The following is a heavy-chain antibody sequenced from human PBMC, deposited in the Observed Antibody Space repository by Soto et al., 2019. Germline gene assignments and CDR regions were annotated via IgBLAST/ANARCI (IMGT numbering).Heavy chain of an antibody. CDR3: ALGGLIAGSLNWFDS. V-gene: IGHV3-23*01. CDR2: ISGSGEST. CDR1: GFTFTSYA. J-gene: IGHJ5*01. Sequence: EVRLLESGGGLVQPGGSLRLSCAASGFTFTSYAMTWVRQAPGKGLEWVSTISGSGESTYYADSVKGRFTVSRDNSKTLLHGKMNSRVAEHTAVYYCALGGLIAGSLNWFDSWGQGTLVIVSS. D-gene: IGHD6-13*01.